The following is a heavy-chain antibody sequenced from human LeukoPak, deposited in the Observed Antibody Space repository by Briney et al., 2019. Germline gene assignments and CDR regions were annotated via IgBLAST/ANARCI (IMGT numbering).Heavy chain of an antibody. Sequence: TGGSLRLSCAASGFTFSSYGMHWVRQAPGKGLEWVAVISYDGSNKYYADSVKGRFTISRDNSKNTLYLQMNSLRAEDTAVYYCAKDHPSLYSSSSEAGGFDYWGQGTLATVSS. CDR3: AKDHPSLYSSSSEAGGFDY. J-gene: IGHJ4*02. CDR2: ISYDGSNK. D-gene: IGHD6-6*01. CDR1: GFTFSSYG. V-gene: IGHV3-30*18.